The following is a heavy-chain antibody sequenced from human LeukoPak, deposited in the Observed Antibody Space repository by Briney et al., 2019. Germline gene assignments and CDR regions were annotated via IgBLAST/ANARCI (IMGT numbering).Heavy chain of an antibody. CDR1: GYSISSGYY. CDR3: ARVSEWLFPPRYYYMDV. Sequence: SETLSLTCTVSGYSISSGYYWGWIRQPPGKGLEWIGSIYHSGSTYYNPSLKSRVTISVDTSKNQFSLKLSSVTAADTAVYYCARVSEWLFPPRYYYMDVWGKGTTVTVSS. V-gene: IGHV4-38-2*02. J-gene: IGHJ6*03. CDR2: IYHSGST. D-gene: IGHD3-3*01.